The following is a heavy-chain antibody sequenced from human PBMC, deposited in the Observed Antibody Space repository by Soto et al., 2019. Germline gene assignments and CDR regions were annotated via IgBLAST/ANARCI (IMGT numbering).Heavy chain of an antibody. CDR1: GFPFSSYA. D-gene: IGHD6-19*01. CDR2: ISGSGGST. J-gene: IGHJ6*02. Sequence: HPGGSLTLSCAASGFPFSSYAMSWVRQAPGKGLEWVSAISGSGGSTYYADSVKGRFTISRDNSKNTLYLQMNSLRAEDTAVYYCAKAYSSGWYSYYYGMDVWGQGTTVTVSS. CDR3: AKAYSSGWYSYYYGMDV. V-gene: IGHV3-23*01.